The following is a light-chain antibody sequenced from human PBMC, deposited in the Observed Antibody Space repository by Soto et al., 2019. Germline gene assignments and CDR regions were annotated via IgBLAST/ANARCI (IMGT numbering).Light chain of an antibody. CDR2: DVS. CDR3: QSYDNTLSARYV. V-gene: IGLV2-11*01. CDR1: SSDVAAYNY. Sequence: QSALTQPRSVSGSPGQSVTISCTGTSSDVAAYNYVSWYQQHPGKAPKLLICDVSRRPSGVPDRFSGSKSGNTASLAITGLQADEEGDYYCQSYDNTLSARYVFGTGTKVTVL. J-gene: IGLJ1*01.